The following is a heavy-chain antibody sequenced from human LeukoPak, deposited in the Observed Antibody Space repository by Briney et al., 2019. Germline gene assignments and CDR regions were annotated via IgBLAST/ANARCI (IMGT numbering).Heavy chain of an antibody. CDR2: ISGSGGST. J-gene: IGHJ4*02. CDR1: GFIFSNYG. CDR3: ARKVYGSGSYYFDY. D-gene: IGHD3-10*01. V-gene: IGHV3-23*01. Sequence: GGSLRLSCAASGFIFSNYGMSWVRQAPGKGLEWVSAISGSGGSTYYADSVKGRFTISRENAKNSLYLQMNSLRAGDTAVYYCARKVYGSGSYYFDYWGQGTLVTVSS.